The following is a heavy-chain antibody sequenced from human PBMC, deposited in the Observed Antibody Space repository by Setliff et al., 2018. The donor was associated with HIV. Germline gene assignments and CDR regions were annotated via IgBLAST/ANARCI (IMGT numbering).Heavy chain of an antibody. CDR3: ARSLFYIAARPGGFDI. CDR1: GYMFTAYF. D-gene: IGHD6-6*01. CDR2: INPNTGGT. V-gene: IGHV1-2*02. J-gene: IGHJ3*02. Sequence: ASVKVSCKASGYMFTAYFIHWVRQAPGRRPEWMGWINPNTGGTNYAQKFQGRVTMTRNTPFTTAYMELSRLRSDDTAVYYCARSLFYIAARPGGFDIWGQGTMVTVSS.